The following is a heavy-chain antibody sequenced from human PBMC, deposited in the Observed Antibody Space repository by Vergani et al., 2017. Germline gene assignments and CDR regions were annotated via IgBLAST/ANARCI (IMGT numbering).Heavy chain of an antibody. Sequence: EVQQVQSGAEVKKPGESLKISCQGSGYSITNYWIAWVRQRPGKGLEWMGIIYAGDSDVRYSPSFQGQVTMSVDKSLSTAYLQWSILKASDTATYYCAKTHDFSSLYSSYNWFDPLGQGTHVTVSS. CDR1: GYSITNYW. J-gene: IGHJ5*02. D-gene: IGHD3-3*01. CDR3: AKTHDFSSLYSSYNWFDP. CDR2: IYAGDSDV. V-gene: IGHV5-51*03.